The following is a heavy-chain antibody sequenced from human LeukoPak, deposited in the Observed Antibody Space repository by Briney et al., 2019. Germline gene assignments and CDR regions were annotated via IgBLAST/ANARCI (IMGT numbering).Heavy chain of an antibody. V-gene: IGHV3-7*01. CDR2: IKQDGSEK. CDR1: GFTFSSYW. CDR3: ARENFWSGYPYYYYGMDV. D-gene: IGHD3-3*01. J-gene: IGHJ6*02. Sequence: GGSLRLSCAASGFTFSSYWMSWVRQAPGKGLEWVANIKQDGSEKYYVDSVKGRFTISRDNAKNSLYLQMNSLRAEDTAVYYCARENFWSGYPYYYYGMDVWGRGTTVTVSS.